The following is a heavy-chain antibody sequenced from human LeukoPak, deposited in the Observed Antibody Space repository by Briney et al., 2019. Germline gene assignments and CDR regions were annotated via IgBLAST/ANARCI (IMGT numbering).Heavy chain of an antibody. J-gene: IGHJ3*02. CDR3: AREPLSRSSAGAFHI. V-gene: IGHV3-48*03. D-gene: IGHD6-25*01. CDR2: ISSSGSTI. Sequence: PGGSLRLSCAASGFTFSSYEMNWVRQAPGKGLEWVSYISSSGSTIYYADSVKGRFTISRDNAKNSLYLQMNSLRAEDTAVYYCAREPLSRSSAGAFHIWGQGTMVTVPS. CDR1: GFTFSSYE.